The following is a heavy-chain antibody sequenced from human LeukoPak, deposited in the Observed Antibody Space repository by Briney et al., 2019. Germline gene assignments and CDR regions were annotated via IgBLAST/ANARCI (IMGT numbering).Heavy chain of an antibody. V-gene: IGHV3-53*01. D-gene: IGHD1-26*01. J-gene: IGHJ4*02. CDR1: GFTVSSNY. CDR2: IYSGGST. Sequence: PGGSLRLSCAASGFTVSSNYMSWVRQAPGKGLEWVSVIYSGGSTYYADSVKGRFTISRDNSKNTLYLQMNSLRAEDTAVYYCARDANPPALSATTYWGQGTLVTVSS. CDR3: ARDANPPALSATTY.